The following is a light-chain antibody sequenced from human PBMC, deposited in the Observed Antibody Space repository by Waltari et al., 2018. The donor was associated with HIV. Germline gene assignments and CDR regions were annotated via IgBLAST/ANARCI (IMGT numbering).Light chain of an antibody. CDR3: AAWDERLSGRL. CDR2: RNS. V-gene: IGLV1-47*01. CDR1: NSNVRHNY. J-gene: IGLJ2*01. Sequence: QSLLAQPRSVSGTPGQRVNISCSGSNSNVRHNYVYWYQQVPGVAPKLLIYRNSQRPSGVPDRFSGSKSGTSAALAIRGLRTEDEGDYYCAAWDERLSGRLFGGGTKVTVL.